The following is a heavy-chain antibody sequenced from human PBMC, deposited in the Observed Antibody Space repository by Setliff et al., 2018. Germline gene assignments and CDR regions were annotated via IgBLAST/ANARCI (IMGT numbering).Heavy chain of an antibody. D-gene: IGHD6-6*01. CDR2: IYPGDSDT. CDR3: ARVGQQLVEGSWFDP. Sequence: PGESLKISCKGSGYSFTSYWIGWVRQMPGKGLEWMGIIYPGDSDTRYSPSFQGQVTISADKSISTAYLQWSSLKASDTAMYYCARVGQQLVEGSWFDPWGQGTLVTVSS. CDR1: GYSFTSYW. V-gene: IGHV5-51*01. J-gene: IGHJ5*02.